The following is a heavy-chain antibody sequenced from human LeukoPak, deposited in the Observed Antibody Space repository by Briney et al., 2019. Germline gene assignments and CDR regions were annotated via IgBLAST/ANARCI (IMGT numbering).Heavy chain of an antibody. J-gene: IGHJ6*02. CDR1: GGSISSSSYY. Sequence: SETLSLTCTVSGGSISSSSYYWGWIRQPPGKGLEWIGSIYYSGSTYYNPSLKSRVTISVDTSKNQFSLKLSSVTAADTAVYYCAREFTTGNYYYGMDVWGQGTTVTVSS. CDR3: AREFTTGNYYYGMDV. CDR2: IYYSGST. V-gene: IGHV4-39*07. D-gene: IGHD2-8*01.